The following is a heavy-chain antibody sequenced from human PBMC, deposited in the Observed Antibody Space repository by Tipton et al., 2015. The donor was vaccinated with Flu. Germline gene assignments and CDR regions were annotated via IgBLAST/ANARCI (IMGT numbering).Heavy chain of an antibody. D-gene: IGHD3-22*01. J-gene: IGHJ5*01. CDR2: IYSGGST. CDR1: GFTVSNNY. V-gene: IGHV3-53*01. Sequence: SLRLSCAASGFTVSNNYMSWVRQAPGKGLEWVSVIYSGGSTYYSDSVKGRFTISRDNSKNTLYLQMNRLRAEYTAVYYCARGGVYDSSDYYFALDSWGQGTLVTVSS. CDR3: ARGGVYDSSDYYFALDS.